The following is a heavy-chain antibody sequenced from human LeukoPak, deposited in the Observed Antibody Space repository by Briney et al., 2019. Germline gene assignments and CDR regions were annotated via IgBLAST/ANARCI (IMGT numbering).Heavy chain of an antibody. CDR3: ARVGLMSGSPREDDY. CDR2: INPNSGGT. V-gene: IGHV1-2*02. CDR1: GDTFTGYY. D-gene: IGHD1-26*01. Sequence: ASVKVSCKASGDTFTGYYMHWLRQAPGQGLEWMGWINPNSGGTNYAQKFQGRVTMTRDTSISTAYMELSRLRSDDTAVYCCARVGLMSGSPREDDYWGQGTLVTVSS. J-gene: IGHJ4*02.